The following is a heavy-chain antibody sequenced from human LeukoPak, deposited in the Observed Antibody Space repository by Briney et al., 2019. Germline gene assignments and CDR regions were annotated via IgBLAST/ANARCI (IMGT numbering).Heavy chain of an antibody. CDR3: ARTDGYSYGYLDY. D-gene: IGHD5-18*01. CDR2: IIPIFGTA. V-gene: IGHV1-69*13. J-gene: IGHJ4*02. CDR1: GGTFSSYA. Sequence: ASVKVSCKASGGTFSSYAISWVRQAPGQGLEWMGGIIPIFGTANYAQKLQGRVTITADESTSTAYMELSSLRSEDTAVYYCARTDGYSYGYLDYWGQGTLVTVSS.